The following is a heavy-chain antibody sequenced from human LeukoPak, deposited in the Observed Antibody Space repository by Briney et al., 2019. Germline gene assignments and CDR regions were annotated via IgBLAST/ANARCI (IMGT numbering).Heavy chain of an antibody. CDR2: IDPSDSYT. D-gene: IGHD3-10*01. Sequence: GESLRISCKGSGYSFTSYWIIWVRQMPGKGLEWMGRIDPSDSYTNYSPSFQGHVTISADKSISTAYLQWSSLKASDTAMYYCAPGITMVRGVIGYWGQGTLVTVSS. CDR3: APGITMVRGVIGY. V-gene: IGHV5-10-1*01. CDR1: GYSFTSYW. J-gene: IGHJ4*02.